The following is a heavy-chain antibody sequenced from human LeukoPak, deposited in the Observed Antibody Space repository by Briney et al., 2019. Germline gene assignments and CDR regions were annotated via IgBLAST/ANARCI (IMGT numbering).Heavy chain of an antibody. J-gene: IGHJ6*02. Sequence: GWMNPNSGNTGYAQKFQGRVTMTRNTSISTAYMELSSLRSEDTAVYYCARGHNYYYGMDVWGQGTTVTVSS. V-gene: IGHV1-8*01. CDR3: ARGHNYYYGMDV. CDR2: MNPNSGNT.